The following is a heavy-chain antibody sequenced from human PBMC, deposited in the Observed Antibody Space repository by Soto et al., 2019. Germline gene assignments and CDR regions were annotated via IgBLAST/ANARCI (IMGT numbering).Heavy chain of an antibody. Sequence: QVQVVESGGGVVQPGRSLRLSCAASGFTFSSYGMHWVRQAPGKGLEWVAVIWYDGSSKYYVDSVKGRFTISRDNSKNTLYLQMNSLRAEDTAVYSCARQIAAAAFDIWGQGRMVTVSS. CDR3: ARQIAAAAFDI. CDR2: IWYDGSSK. V-gene: IGHV3-33*01. D-gene: IGHD6-13*01. J-gene: IGHJ3*02. CDR1: GFTFSSYG.